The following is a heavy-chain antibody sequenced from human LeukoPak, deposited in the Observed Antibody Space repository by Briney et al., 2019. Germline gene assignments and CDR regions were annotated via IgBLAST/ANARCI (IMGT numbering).Heavy chain of an antibody. J-gene: IGHJ4*02. Sequence: ASVKVSYNASGYTFTSYDINWVRQATGQGREGMGWMNPNSGNTGYAQKFQGRVTITRNTSISTAYMELSSLRSEDTAVYYCAREGGQQLVRGTFVEYFDYWGQGTLVTVSS. D-gene: IGHD6-13*01. CDR2: MNPNSGNT. V-gene: IGHV1-8*01. CDR1: GYTFTSYD. CDR3: AREGGQQLVRGTFVEYFDY.